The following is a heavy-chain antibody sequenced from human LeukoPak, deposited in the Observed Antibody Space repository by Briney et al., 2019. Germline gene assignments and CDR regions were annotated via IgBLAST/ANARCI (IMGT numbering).Heavy chain of an antibody. Sequence: SVKVSCKASADTFKRYATGCVRQTPGHGLEWMGRITPLLGMANYTQRFQGRVTISADKSTHTAYMELSTLRSDDTAVYYCARDASYYGLDVWGQGTTVTVSS. CDR2: ITPLLGMA. V-gene: IGHV1-69*04. J-gene: IGHJ6*02. CDR1: ADTFKRYA. CDR3: ARDASYYGLDV.